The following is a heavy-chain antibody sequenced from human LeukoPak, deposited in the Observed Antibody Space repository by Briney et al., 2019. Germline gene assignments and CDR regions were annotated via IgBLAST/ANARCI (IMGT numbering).Heavy chain of an antibody. D-gene: IGHD6-13*01. J-gene: IGHJ4*02. CDR3: ARGVAAAGFDY. Sequence: PGGSLRLSCAASGFTVSSNYMSWVRLAPGKGLEWVSVIYSGGSTYYADSVKGRFTISRDNSKNTLYLQMNSLRAEDTAVYYCARGVAAAGFDYWGQGTLVTVSS. CDR2: IYSGGST. V-gene: IGHV3-53*01. CDR1: GFTVSSNY.